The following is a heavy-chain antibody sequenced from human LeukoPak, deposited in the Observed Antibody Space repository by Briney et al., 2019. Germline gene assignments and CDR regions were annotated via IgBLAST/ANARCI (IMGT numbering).Heavy chain of an antibody. CDR1: GFTLSSYE. J-gene: IGHJ6*02. V-gene: IGHV3-48*03. CDR3: ASSYYGMDV. CDR2: ISSSGSTI. Sequence: PGGSLRLSCAASGFTLSSYEMTWVRQAPGKGLEWVSYISSSGSTIYYADSVKGRFTISRDNAKNSLYLQMNSLRAEDTAVYYCASSYYGMDVWGQGTTVTVSS.